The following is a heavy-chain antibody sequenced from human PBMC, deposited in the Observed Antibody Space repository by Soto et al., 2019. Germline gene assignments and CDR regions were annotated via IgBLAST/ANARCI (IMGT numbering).Heavy chain of an antibody. J-gene: IGHJ6*02. CDR3: SKTDYYYYGMDV. CDR2: IYYGGST. Sequence: SETLSLTCTVSGASVSSSNYYWGWIRQPPGTGLEWIGSIYYGGSTFYNPSLKSRVTISVDTSKNQFSLRLSSVTAADTAVYYCSKTDYYYYGMDVCGQGTTVTDS. CDR1: GASVSSSNYY. V-gene: IGHV4-39*01.